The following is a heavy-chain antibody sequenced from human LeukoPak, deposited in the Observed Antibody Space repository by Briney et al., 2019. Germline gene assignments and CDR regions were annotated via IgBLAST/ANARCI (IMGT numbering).Heavy chain of an antibody. CDR1: GFTFDDYA. CDR3: AKGDSSGWSTGDY. CDR2: ISWNSGSI. Sequence: GRSLRLSCAASGFTFDDYAMHWVRQAPGRGLEWVSGISWNSGSIGYADSVKGRFTISRDNAKNSLYLQMNSLRAEDTALYYCAKGDSSGWSTGDYWGQGTLVTVSS. V-gene: IGHV3-9*01. J-gene: IGHJ4*02. D-gene: IGHD6-19*01.